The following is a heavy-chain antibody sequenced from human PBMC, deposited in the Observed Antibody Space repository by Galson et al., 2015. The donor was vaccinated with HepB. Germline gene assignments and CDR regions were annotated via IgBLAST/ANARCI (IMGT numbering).Heavy chain of an antibody. CDR3: ARGRGYYYGSGSYWWAI. D-gene: IGHD3-10*01. V-gene: IGHV4-34*01. J-gene: IGHJ4*02. Sequence: ETLSLTCAVYGGSFSGYYWSWIRQPPGKGLEWIGEINHSGSTNYNPSLKSRVTISVDTSKNQFSLKLSSVTAADTAVYYCARGRGYYYGSGSYWWAIWGQGTLVTVSS. CDR1: GGSFSGYY. CDR2: INHSGST.